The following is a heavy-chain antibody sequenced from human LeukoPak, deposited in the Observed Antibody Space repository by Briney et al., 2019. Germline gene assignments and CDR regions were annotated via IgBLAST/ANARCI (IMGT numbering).Heavy chain of an antibody. CDR2: INPSGGST. CDR3: ARDGVARERCGSTSCYGVGSFDY. CDR1: GYTFTSYY. J-gene: IGHJ4*02. V-gene: IGHV1-46*01. Sequence: ASVKVSCKASGYTFTSYYMHWVRQAPGQGLEWMGIINPSGGSTSYAQKFQGRVTMTRDTSTSTVYMELSSLRSEDTAVYYCARDGVARERCGSTSCYGVGSFDYWGQGTLVTVSS. D-gene: IGHD2-2*01.